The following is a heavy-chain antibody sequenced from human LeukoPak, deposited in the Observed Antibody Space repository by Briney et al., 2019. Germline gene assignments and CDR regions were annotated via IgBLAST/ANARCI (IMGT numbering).Heavy chain of an antibody. Sequence: GGSLRLSCAASGFTFSTYGMSWVRQAPGKGLEWVSAISGSGVNTYYADSVKGRFTISRDNSRNTLYLQMNSLRAEDTALYYCAKTSSSTSYLPLDYWGQGTLVTVSS. V-gene: IGHV3-23*01. CDR1: GFTFSTYG. D-gene: IGHD2-2*01. J-gene: IGHJ4*02. CDR3: AKTSSSTSYLPLDY. CDR2: ISGSGVNT.